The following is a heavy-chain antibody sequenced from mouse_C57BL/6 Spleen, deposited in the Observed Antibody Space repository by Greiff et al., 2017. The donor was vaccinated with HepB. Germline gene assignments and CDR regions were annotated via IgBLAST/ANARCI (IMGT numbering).Heavy chain of an antibody. CDR2: IWSGGST. CDR1: GFSLTSYG. CDR3: ARKRDYDRNYYAMDY. V-gene: IGHV2-2*01. D-gene: IGHD2-4*01. Sequence: QVQLKESGPGLVQPSQSLSITCTVSGFSLTSYGVHWVRQSPGKGLEWLGVIWSGGSTDYNAAFISRLSISKDNSKSQVFFKMNSLQADDTAIYYCARKRDYDRNYYAMDYWGQGTSVTVSS. J-gene: IGHJ4*01.